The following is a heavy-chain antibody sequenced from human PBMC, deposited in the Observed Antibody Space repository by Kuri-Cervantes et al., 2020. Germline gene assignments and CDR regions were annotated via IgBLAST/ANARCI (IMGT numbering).Heavy chain of an antibody. CDR1: GFTFSSYS. V-gene: IGHV3-21*01. J-gene: IGHJ3*02. Sequence: GGSLRLSCAASGFTFSSYSMNWVRQAPGKGLEWVSSISSSSSYIYYADSVKGRFTISRDNAKNSLYLQMNSLRAEDTAVYYCARDLFPMIVVSNAFDIWGQGTMVTVSS. CDR2: ISSSSSYI. D-gene: IGHD3-22*01. CDR3: ARDLFPMIVVSNAFDI.